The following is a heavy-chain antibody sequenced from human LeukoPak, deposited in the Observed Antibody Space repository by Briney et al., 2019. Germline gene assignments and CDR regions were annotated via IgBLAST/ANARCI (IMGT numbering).Heavy chain of an antibody. D-gene: IGHD4-17*01. Sequence: SETLSLTCTVSGGSISSYYWSWIRQPPGKGLEWIGYIYYGGNTNYNPSLKSRVTISVDTSKNQFSLKLSSVTAADTAVYYCARLTTVTTNFDYWGQGTLVTVSS. V-gene: IGHV4-59*08. CDR2: IYYGGNT. CDR1: GGSISSYY. CDR3: ARLTTVTTNFDY. J-gene: IGHJ4*02.